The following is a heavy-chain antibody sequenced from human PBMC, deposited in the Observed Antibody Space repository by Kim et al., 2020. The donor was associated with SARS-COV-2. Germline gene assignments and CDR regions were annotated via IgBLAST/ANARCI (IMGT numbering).Heavy chain of an antibody. V-gene: IGHV4-39*01. J-gene: IGHJ4*02. Sequence: SETLSLTCTFSGGSISSYSWGWIRQPPGKGLEWMGSINYSGYSFYNPSLKSRVTMTIDTSREQYSLKLISVTAADTAVYYCARHRGGDGDNPSDYWGQGT. CDR3: ARHRGGDGDNPSDY. CDR1: GGSISSYS. CDR2: INYSGYS.